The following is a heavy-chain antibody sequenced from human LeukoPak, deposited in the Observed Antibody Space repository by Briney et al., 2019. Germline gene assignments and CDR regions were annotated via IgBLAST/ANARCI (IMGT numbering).Heavy chain of an antibody. V-gene: IGHV4-59*01. D-gene: IGHD3-22*01. CDR3: ARGGDYYDSSGYYYDY. CDR2: IYYSGST. CDR1: GGSISSYY. Sequence: SETLSLACTVSGGSISSYYWSWIRQPPGKGLEWIGYIYYSGSTNYNPSLKSRVTISVDTSKNQFSLKLSSVTAADTAVYYCARGGDYYDSSGYYYDYWGQGTLVTVSS. J-gene: IGHJ4*02.